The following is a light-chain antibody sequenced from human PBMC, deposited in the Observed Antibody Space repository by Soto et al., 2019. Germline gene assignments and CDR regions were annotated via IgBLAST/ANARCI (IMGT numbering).Light chain of an antibody. CDR3: QQYNNWPPWT. CDR2: GAS. J-gene: IGKJ1*01. CDR1: QSVSSN. Sequence: EIMMTQSPATLSVSPGERATLSCRASQSVSSNLARYQQKPGQAPRLLIYGASTRATGIPARFGGSGSGTEFTLTISSRQSEAFAVYCCQQYNNWPPWTFGQGTKVDIK. V-gene: IGKV3-15*01.